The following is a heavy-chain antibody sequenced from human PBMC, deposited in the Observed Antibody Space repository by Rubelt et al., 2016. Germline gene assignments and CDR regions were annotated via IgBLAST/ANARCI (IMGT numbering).Heavy chain of an antibody. Sequence: QVTLRESGTALVKPTQTLTLTCTFSGFSLSTSGMCVSWIRQPPGKALEWLARIDWDADKYYSTSLTTRLTISKDTSKNQVVLTMTDMDPVDTATYYCARILLPDYYDSSGGMDVWGQGTTVTVSS. CDR3: ARILLPDYYDSSGGMDV. J-gene: IGHJ6*02. CDR2: IDWDADK. CDR1: GFSLSTSGMC. D-gene: IGHD3-22*01. V-gene: IGHV2-70*15.